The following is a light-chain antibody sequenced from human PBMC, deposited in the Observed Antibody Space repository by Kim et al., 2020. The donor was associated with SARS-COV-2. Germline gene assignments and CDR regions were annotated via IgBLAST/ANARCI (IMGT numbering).Light chain of an antibody. CDR1: SSNIGGNY. J-gene: IGLJ3*02. V-gene: IGLV1-47*01. CDR2: RND. Sequence: GQRVTISCSGSSSNIGGNYVYWYHQLPGTAPKLLISRNDQRPSGVPDRFSGSKSGTSASLAISGLRSEDEADYHCVAWDDSLSGPVFGGGTQLTVL. CDR3: VAWDDSLSGPV.